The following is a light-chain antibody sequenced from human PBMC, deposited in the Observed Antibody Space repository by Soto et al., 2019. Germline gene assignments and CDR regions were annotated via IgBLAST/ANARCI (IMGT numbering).Light chain of an antibody. CDR1: SRDVGGYNY. CDR3: KSYAGSNTYV. Sequence: QSALTQPASVSGSPGQSITISCTGTSRDVGGYNYVSWHQQHPGKAPKVIITEVSNRPSGVPDRFSGSKSGNTASLTVSGLQAADEADYFCKSYAGSNTYVFGSGTKVTVL. V-gene: IGLV2-8*01. CDR2: EVS. J-gene: IGLJ1*01.